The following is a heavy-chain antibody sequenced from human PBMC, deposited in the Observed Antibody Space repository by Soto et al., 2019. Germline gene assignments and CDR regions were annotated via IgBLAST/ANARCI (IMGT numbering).Heavy chain of an antibody. D-gene: IGHD6-19*01. CDR1: GFTFSNSA. V-gene: IGHV3-23*01. CDR2: ISGSGGST. Sequence: QPGGSLRLSCAVSGFTFSNSAMIWVRQAPGKGLEWVSAISGSGGSTYYADSVKGRFTISRDNSKNTLYLQMNSLRAEDTAVYYCAKDRRSYSSGHQTFDYWGQGTLVTVSS. CDR3: AKDRRSYSSGHQTFDY. J-gene: IGHJ4*02.